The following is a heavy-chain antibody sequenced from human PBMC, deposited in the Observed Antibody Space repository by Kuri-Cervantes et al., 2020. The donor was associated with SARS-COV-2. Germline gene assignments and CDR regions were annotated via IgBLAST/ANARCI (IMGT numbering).Heavy chain of an antibody. CDR3: AKPKPIFIVVPAASYYYMDV. Sequence: GGSLRLSCEASGFTFWKYAMTWVRQAPGKGLEWVAVISGGGLTTYYADSAKGRFTISRDNSKNTLYLQMNSLRAEDTAVYYCAKPKPIFIVVPAASYYYMDVWGKGTTVTVSS. V-gene: IGHV3-23*01. CDR2: ISGGGLTT. D-gene: IGHD2-2*01. J-gene: IGHJ6*03. CDR1: GFTFWKYA.